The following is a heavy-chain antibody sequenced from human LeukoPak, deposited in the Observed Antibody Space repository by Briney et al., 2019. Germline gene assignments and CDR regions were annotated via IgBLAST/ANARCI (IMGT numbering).Heavy chain of an antibody. CDR3: ARQRGLNSYHYGMDV. CDR1: GYTFSSHL. J-gene: IGHJ6*02. V-gene: IGHV5-51*01. Sequence: GESLKISCQGSGYTFSSHLIAWVRQMPGKGLEWMGIIYPGDSDTTYSPSFQGQVTMSVDKSISTAYLQWSSLKASDTAIYYCARQRGLNSYHYGMDVWGQGTTVSVSS. CDR2: IYPGDSDT.